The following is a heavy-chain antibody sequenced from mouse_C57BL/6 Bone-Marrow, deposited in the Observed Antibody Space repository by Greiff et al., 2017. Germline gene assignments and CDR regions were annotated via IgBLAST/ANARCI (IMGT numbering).Heavy chain of an antibody. V-gene: IGHV1-9*01. D-gene: IGHD3-2*02. Sequence: VKLLESGAELMKPGASVKLSCKATGYTFTGSWIEWVKQRPGHGLEWIGEILPGSGSTNYNEKFKGKATFTADTSANTAYMQLSSLTTEDSAIYYCARSGLRLREEFDYWGQGTTRTVSP. J-gene: IGHJ2*01. CDR1: GYTFTGSW. CDR3: ARSGLRLREEFDY. CDR2: ILPGSGST.